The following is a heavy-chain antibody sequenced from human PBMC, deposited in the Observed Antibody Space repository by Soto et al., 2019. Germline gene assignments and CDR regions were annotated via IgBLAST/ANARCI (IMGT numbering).Heavy chain of an antibody. V-gene: IGHV1-8*01. CDR3: ARGGSVSSYYYYYYMDV. CDR1: GYTFTSYD. Sequence: ASVKVSCKASGYTFTSYDINWVRQATGQGLEWMGWMNPNSGNTGYAQKFQGRVTMTRNTPISTAYMELSSLRSEGTAVYYCARGGSVSSYYYYYYMDVWGKGTTVTVSS. CDR2: MNPNSGNT. J-gene: IGHJ6*03.